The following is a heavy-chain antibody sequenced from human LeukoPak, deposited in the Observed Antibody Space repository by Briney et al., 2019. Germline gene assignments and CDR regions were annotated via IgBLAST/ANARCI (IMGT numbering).Heavy chain of an antibody. D-gene: IGHD2-2*02. CDR2: IKQDGSEK. V-gene: IGHV3-7*03. J-gene: IGHJ4*02. CDR1: GFTFSSYW. CDR3: AKARYCSSTSCYTFDY. Sequence: PGGSLRLSCAASGFTFSSYWMSWVRQAPGKGLEWVANIKQDGSEKYYVDSVKGRFTISRDNAKNSLYLQMNSLRAEDTAVYYCAKARYCSSTSCYTFDYWGQGTLVTVSS.